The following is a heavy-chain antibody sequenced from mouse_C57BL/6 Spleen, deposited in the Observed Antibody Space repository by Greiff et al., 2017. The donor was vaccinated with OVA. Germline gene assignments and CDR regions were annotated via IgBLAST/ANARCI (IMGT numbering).Heavy chain of an antibody. CDR2: IDPEDGET. V-gene: IGHV14-2*01. Sequence: EVQLQQSGAELVKPGASVKLSCTACGGVVSGDYMPRCNQTTEQGHHSILLIDPEDGETKYAPKFQGKAPITADTSSNTAYLQLSRLTSEDTAVYYCARSGGSVYYDYDNPFHFDYWGQGTTLTVSS. D-gene: IGHD2-4*01. J-gene: IGHJ2*01. CDR1: GGVVSGDY. CDR3: ARSGGSVYYDYDNPFHFDY.